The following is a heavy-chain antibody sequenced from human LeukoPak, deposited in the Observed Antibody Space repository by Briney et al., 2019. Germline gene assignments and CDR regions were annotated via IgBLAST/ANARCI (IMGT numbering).Heavy chain of an antibody. J-gene: IGHJ4*02. V-gene: IGHV3-66*01. Sequence: GGSLRLSCAVSGFTVSSNYMRWVRQAPGKGLEWVSVIYSGGSTYYADSVKGRFTIARDNSKNTLYLQMNSLRAEDTAVYYCARGDDSSSWYAFDYWGQGTLVTVSS. D-gene: IGHD6-13*01. CDR1: GFTVSSNY. CDR3: ARGDDSSSWYAFDY. CDR2: IYSGGST.